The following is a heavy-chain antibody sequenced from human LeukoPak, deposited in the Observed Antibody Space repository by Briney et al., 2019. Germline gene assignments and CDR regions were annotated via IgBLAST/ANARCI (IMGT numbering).Heavy chain of an antibody. CDR3: ARGRGRWFDY. J-gene: IGHJ4*02. D-gene: IGHD2-15*01. CDR1: GGSISSYY. Sequence: SETLSLTCTVSGGSISSYYWSWIRQPPGKGLEWIGYIYYSGSTNYNPSLKSRVTISVDTSENQFSLKLSSVTAADTAVYYCARGRGRWFDYWGQGTLVTVSS. CDR2: IYYSGST. V-gene: IGHV4-59*12.